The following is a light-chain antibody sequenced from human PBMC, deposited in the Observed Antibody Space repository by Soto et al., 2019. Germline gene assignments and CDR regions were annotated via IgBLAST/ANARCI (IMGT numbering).Light chain of an antibody. J-gene: IGKJ1*01. CDR1: QSVRSN. CDR2: DAS. V-gene: IGKV3-15*01. Sequence: IVMTQSPATLSVSLGESATLSCRASQSVRSNLAWYQQRPGQAPRLLIYDASTRATDIPARFSGSGSGTDFTLTISSLQSEDFAVYYCQHYNNWPTFGLGTKVEIK. CDR3: QHYNNWPT.